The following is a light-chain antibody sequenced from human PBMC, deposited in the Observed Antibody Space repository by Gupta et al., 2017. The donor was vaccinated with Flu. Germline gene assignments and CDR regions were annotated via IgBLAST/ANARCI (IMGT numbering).Light chain of an antibody. CDR1: HRLGHSDGNPY. CDR3: MHDVWWPWT. Sequence: DVVMTQSPLFLPVTLGQPASFSCRSSHRLGHSDGNPYLHWFQQRPDQSPRRLIYKISNRDSGVPDRCSGSGSGTEFTLKSSREEAEDVGIYYYMHDVWWPWTFGQGTKVEIK. V-gene: IGKV2-30*02. J-gene: IGKJ1*01. CDR2: KIS.